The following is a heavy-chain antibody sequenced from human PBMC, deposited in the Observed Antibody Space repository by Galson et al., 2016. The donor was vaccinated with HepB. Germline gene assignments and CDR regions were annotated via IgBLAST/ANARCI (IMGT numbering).Heavy chain of an antibody. CDR1: GFTFSDHY. J-gene: IGHJ6*02. CDR2: IGNKANSYIT. CDR3: ASYCSGSSCYYQYYGMDV. Sequence: SLRLSCAASGFTFSDHYMDWVRQAPGKGLEWVGRIGNKANSYITEYAASVKGRFTISRDDSENSLYLQMNSLRASDTAMYYCASYCSGSSCYYQYYGMDVWCQGTTVTVSS. D-gene: IGHD2-15*01. V-gene: IGHV3-72*01.